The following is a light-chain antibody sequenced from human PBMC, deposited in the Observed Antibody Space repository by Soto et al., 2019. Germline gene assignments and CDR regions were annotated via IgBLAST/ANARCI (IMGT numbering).Light chain of an antibody. J-gene: IGKJ1*01. CDR3: QYYNDYCWT. CDR1: QTISSW. CDR2: ETS. Sequence: DIQLTQSPSALSASVGDRVTITGRASQTISSWLAWYQQKPGKAPNLLIYETSNLESGVPSRFSGSGSGTEFTLTISSLQPDDFATYYCQYYNDYCWTFGQGTKVEIK. V-gene: IGKV1-5*03.